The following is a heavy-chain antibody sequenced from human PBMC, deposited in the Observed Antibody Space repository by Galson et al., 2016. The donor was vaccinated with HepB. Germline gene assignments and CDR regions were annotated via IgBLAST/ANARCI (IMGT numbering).Heavy chain of an antibody. V-gene: IGHV3-21*01. CDR1: GFTFSIYS. Sequence: SMRVSCAASGFTFSIYSMNWVRQAPGKGLEWVSSISSSSTYIYYADSVNGRFTISRDYAKKSLFLHMNSLRAEDTAVYYCARDGRELVSHDYYAYMDVWGQGTTVTVSS. CDR2: ISSSSTYI. J-gene: IGHJ6*02. CDR3: ARDGRELVSHDYYAYMDV. D-gene: IGHD1-7*01.